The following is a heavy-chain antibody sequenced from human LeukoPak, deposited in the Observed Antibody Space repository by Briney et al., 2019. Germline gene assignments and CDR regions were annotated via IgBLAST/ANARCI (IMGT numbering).Heavy chain of an antibody. D-gene: IGHD1-7*01. V-gene: IGHV1-8*01. J-gene: IGHJ6*03. CDR2: MNPNSGNT. CDR3: ARVSWNYVDDYYYYMDV. Sequence: ASMKVSCKASEYTFTSYDINWVRQATGQGLEWMGWMNPNSGNTGYAQKFQGRVTMTRNTSISTAYMELSNLRSEDTAVYYCARVSWNYVDDYYYYMDVWGKGTTVTVSS. CDR1: EYTFTSYD.